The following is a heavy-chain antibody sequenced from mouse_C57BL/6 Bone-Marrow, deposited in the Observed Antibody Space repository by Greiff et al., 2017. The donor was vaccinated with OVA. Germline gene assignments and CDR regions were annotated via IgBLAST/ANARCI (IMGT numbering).Heavy chain of an antibody. Sequence: EVQVVESGGGLVKPGGSLKLSCAASGFTFSSYAMSWVRQTPEKRLEWVATISDGGSYTYYPDNVKGRFTISRDNAKNNLYLQMSHLKSEDTAMYYCARETRGDAMDYWGQGTSVTVSS. CDR2: ISDGGSYT. V-gene: IGHV5-4*01. J-gene: IGHJ4*01. CDR3: ARETRGDAMDY. CDR1: GFTFSSYA.